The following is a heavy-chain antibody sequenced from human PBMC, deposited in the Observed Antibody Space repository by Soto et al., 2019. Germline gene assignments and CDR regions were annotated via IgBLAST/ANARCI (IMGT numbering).Heavy chain of an antibody. Sequence: QVQLVQSGAEVKKPGSSVKVSCKASGGTFSSYAISWVRQAPGQGLEWMGGIIPIFGTANYAQKLQGRVTITAAESTSTAYMRLSSLRSEDTDVSYCARGYYGGNHGFDYWGQGTLVAVSS. CDR1: GGTFSSYA. CDR3: ARGYYGGNHGFDY. J-gene: IGHJ4*02. V-gene: IGHV1-69*01. D-gene: IGHD4-17*01. CDR2: IIPIFGTA.